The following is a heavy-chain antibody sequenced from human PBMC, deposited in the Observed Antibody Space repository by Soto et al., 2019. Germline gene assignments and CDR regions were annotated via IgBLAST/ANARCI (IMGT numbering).Heavy chain of an antibody. CDR1: GFTFSSYA. CDR2: ISGSGGST. D-gene: IGHD3-10*01. Sequence: GGSLRLSCAASGFTFSSYAMSWVRQAPGKGLEWVSAISGSGGSTYYADSVKGRFTISRDNSKNTLYLQMNSLRAEDTAVYYCANSPPPMVRGVITQNWFDPWGQGTLVTVSS. J-gene: IGHJ5*02. CDR3: ANSPPPMVRGVITQNWFDP. V-gene: IGHV3-23*01.